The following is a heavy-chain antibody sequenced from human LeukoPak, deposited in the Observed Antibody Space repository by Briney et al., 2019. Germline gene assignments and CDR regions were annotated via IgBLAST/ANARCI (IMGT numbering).Heavy chain of an antibody. Sequence: SVKVSCKASGGTFSSYAISWVRQAPGQGLEWMGGIIPIFGTANYAQKFQGRVTITADESTSTAYMELSSLRSEDTAVYYCARDPGGIVATIQWGQGTLVTVSS. V-gene: IGHV1-69*13. D-gene: IGHD5-12*01. J-gene: IGHJ4*02. CDR2: IIPIFGTA. CDR1: GGTFSSYA. CDR3: ARDPGGIVATIQ.